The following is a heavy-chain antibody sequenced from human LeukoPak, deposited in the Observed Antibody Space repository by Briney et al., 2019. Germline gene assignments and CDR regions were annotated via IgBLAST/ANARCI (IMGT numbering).Heavy chain of an antibody. CDR1: GFTFSNYG. J-gene: IGHJ4*02. D-gene: IGHD6-13*01. Sequence: GGSLRLSCAASGFTFSNYGLSWVRQAPGKGLEWVPVIYSGGSTYYADSVKGRFTISRDNSKNTLYLQMNSLRAEDTAVYYCARGGPAAGRFDYWGQGTLVTVSS. V-gene: IGHV3-66*01. CDR3: ARGGPAAGRFDY. CDR2: IYSGGST.